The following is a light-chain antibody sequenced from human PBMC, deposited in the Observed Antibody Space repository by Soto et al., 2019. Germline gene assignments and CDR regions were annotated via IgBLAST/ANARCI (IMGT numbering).Light chain of an antibody. CDR1: SSDVGGYNY. J-gene: IGLJ1*01. CDR2: EVS. CDR3: CSYTSSSTGGYV. Sequence: QSALTQPASVSGSPGQSITISCTGTSSDVGGYNYVSWYQQHPGKAPKLMIYEVSNRPSGVSNRFSGSKSGNTASLTISGLQAEDEADYYCCSYTSSSTGGYVFGTGTKVTVL. V-gene: IGLV2-14*01.